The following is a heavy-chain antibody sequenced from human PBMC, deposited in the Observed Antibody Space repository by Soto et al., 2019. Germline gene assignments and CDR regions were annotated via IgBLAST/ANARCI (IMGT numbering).Heavy chain of an antibody. CDR1: GGTFSSYA. D-gene: IGHD3-22*01. CDR2: IIPIFGTA. J-gene: IGHJ4*02. Sequence: QVQLVQSGAEVKKPGSSVKVSCKASGGTFSSYAISWVRQAPGQGLEWMGGIIPIFGTANYAQKFQGRVTITADESTSTAYMELSSLRSEDTAVYYCARDHPGYYDSSCYPTDYWGQGTLVTVSS. V-gene: IGHV1-69*01. CDR3: ARDHPGYYDSSCYPTDY.